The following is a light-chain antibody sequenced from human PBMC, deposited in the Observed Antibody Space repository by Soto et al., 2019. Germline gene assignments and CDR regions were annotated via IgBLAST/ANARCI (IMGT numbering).Light chain of an antibody. Sequence: QPVLTQPASVSGSPGQSITISCTGTSSDVGGYNYVSWYQQYPGKAPKLMIYEVSNRPSGVSNRFSGSKSGNTASLTSSGLQAEDEADYYCSSYTSSNTPVVFGGGTKLTVL. CDR1: SSDVGGYNY. V-gene: IGLV2-14*01. CDR2: EVS. CDR3: SSYTSSNTPVV. J-gene: IGLJ2*01.